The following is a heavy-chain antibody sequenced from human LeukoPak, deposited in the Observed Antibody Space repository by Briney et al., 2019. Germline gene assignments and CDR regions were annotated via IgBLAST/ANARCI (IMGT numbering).Heavy chain of an antibody. D-gene: IGHD5-18*01. V-gene: IGHV1-69*04. Sequence: SVTVSCKASGGTFSSYAISWVRQAPGQGLEWMGRIIPILGIANYAQKFQGRVTITADKSTSTAYMELSSLRSEDTAVYYCARGTPGCSYGYSDWGQGTLVTVSS. J-gene: IGHJ4*02. CDR1: GGTFSSYA. CDR2: IIPILGIA. CDR3: ARGTPGCSYGYSD.